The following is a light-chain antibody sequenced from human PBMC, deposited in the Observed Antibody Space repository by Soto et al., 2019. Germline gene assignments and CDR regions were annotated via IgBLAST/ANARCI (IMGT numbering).Light chain of an antibody. CDR3: LHHGSSLWT. Sequence: EIVMTQSPATLSVSPGERATLSCRASQSIRSHLAWYQQIPGQAPRLLIYGASSRATGIPDRFSGSGSGTDFTLTISRLEPEDFAMYYCLHHGSSLWTFGQGTKVDI. V-gene: IGKV3-20*01. CDR2: GAS. J-gene: IGKJ1*01. CDR1: QSIRSH.